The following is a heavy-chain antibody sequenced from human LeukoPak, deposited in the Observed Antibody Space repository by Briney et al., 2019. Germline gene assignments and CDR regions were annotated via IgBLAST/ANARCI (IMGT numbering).Heavy chain of an antibody. Sequence: PGESLKISCKGSGYRFTGYWIGWVRQLPGKGLEWMGIIYPGDSDTRYSPSFQGQVTISADKSITTAYLQWSSLEASDTAMYYCVKYCSSSNCYLASYWGQGTLVTVSS. V-gene: IGHV5-51*01. D-gene: IGHD2-2*01. CDR3: VKYCSSSNCYLASY. J-gene: IGHJ4*02. CDR1: GYRFTGYW. CDR2: IYPGDSDT.